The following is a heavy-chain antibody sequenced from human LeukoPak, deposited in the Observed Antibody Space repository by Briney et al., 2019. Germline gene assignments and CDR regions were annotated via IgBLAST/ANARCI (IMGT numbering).Heavy chain of an antibody. J-gene: IGHJ3*02. CDR3: ARAQWGSYGPRNDAFDI. Sequence: GGSLRLSCAASGFTFSSYAMHWVRQAPGKGLEWVSSISSSSSYIYYADSVKGRFTISRDNAKNSLYLQMNSLRAEDTAVYYCARAQWGSYGPRNDAFDIWGQGTMVTVSS. CDR2: ISSSSSYI. CDR1: GFTFSSYA. D-gene: IGHD1-26*01. V-gene: IGHV3-21*01.